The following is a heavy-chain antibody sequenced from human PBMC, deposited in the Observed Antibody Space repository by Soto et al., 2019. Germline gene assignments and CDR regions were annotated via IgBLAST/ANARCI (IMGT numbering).Heavy chain of an antibody. V-gene: IGHV3-23*01. CDR2: VGGSGDST. CDR3: AKSPLGYCRVVSCYTPHYFDE. CDR1: GFTFSNYA. Sequence: GGSLRLSCAASGFTFSNYAMSWVRQAPGKGLEWVSGVGGSGDSTYYADSVKGRFTISRDNSKDTLYLQMNSLRAEDTAVYYCAKSPLGYCRVVSCYTPHYFDEWGQGTLVTVAS. J-gene: IGHJ4*02. D-gene: IGHD2-15*01.